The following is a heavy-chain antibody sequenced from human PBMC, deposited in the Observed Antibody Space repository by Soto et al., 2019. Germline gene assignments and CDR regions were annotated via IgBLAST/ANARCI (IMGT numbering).Heavy chain of an antibody. V-gene: IGHV1-69*12. Sequence: QVQLVQSGAEVKKPGSSVKVSCKASGGTFSSYAISWVRQAPGQGLEWMGGIIPIFGTANYAQKFQGRVTXXAXEXTSTAYMELSSLRSEDTAVYYCARGRSNLYATDFDYWGQGTLVTVSS. CDR1: GGTFSSYA. D-gene: IGHD4-17*01. J-gene: IGHJ4*02. CDR3: ARGRSNLYATDFDY. CDR2: IIPIFGTA.